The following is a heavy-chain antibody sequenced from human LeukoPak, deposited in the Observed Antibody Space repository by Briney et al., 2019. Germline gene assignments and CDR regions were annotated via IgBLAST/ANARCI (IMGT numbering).Heavy chain of an antibody. CDR2: IKQDGSEK. J-gene: IGHJ4*02. V-gene: IGHV3-7*01. CDR3: ARDGFDWRENDY. D-gene: IGHD3-9*01. Sequence: GGSLRLSCAASGFIFRSNSMSWVRQAPGKGLEWVANIKQDGSEKYYVDSVKGRFTISRDNAKNSLYLQMNSLRAEDTAVYYCARDGFDWRENDYWGQGTLVTVSS. CDR1: GFIFRSNS.